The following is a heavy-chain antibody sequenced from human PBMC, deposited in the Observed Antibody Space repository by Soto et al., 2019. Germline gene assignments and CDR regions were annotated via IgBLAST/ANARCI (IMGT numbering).Heavy chain of an antibody. D-gene: IGHD6-13*01. CDR1: GYIFTDYY. Sequence: GASVKVSCKASGYIFTDYYMHWVRQAPGQELGWMGRINPNSGGTNYAQKFQGRVTMTRDTSISTAYMELSSLRSEDTAVYYCAKRASSSWPYSNWFDPWGQGALVTVSS. V-gene: IGHV1-2*06. J-gene: IGHJ5*02. CDR2: INPNSGGT. CDR3: AKRASSSWPYSNWFDP.